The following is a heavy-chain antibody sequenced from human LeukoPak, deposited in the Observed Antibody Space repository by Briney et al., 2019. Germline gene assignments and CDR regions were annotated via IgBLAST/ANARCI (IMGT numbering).Heavy chain of an antibody. V-gene: IGHV1-2*04. J-gene: IGHJ6*02. CDR2: INPNSGGT. D-gene: IGHD6-13*01. CDR1: GYTFTGYY. CDR3: ARDYPIAAAGKRGYYYYGMDV. Sequence: ASVKVSCKASGYTFTGYYMHWVRQAPGQGLEWMGWINPNSGGTNYAQKFQGWVTMTRDTSISTAYMELSRLRSDDTAVYYCARDYPIAAAGKRGYYYYGMDVWGQGTTVTVSS.